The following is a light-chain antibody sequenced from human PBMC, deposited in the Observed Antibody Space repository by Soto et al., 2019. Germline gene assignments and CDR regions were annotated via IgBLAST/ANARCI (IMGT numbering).Light chain of an antibody. Sequence: QSVLTQSPSASASLGASVKRTCTLSSGHSNYAIAWHQQQPEKGPRYLMKVNSGGSHIKGDGIPDRFSGSSSGAERYLFISSLQSEDEADYYCQTWGTGSAIVVFGGGTQLTVL. J-gene: IGLJ7*01. V-gene: IGLV4-69*01. CDR3: QTWGTGSAIVV. CDR2: VNSGGSH. CDR1: SGHSNYA.